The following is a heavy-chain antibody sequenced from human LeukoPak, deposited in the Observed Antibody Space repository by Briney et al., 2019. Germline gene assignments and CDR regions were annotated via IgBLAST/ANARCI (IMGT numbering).Heavy chain of an antibody. D-gene: IGHD3-22*01. Sequence: PSETLSLTCTVSGSSISSYYWSWIRQPPGKGLEWIGYIYYSGSTNYNPSLKSRVTISVDTSKNQFSLKLSSVTAADTAVYYCAREVVVITTSSDIAFDIWGQGTMVTVSS. V-gene: IGHV4-59*01. CDR3: AREVVVITTSSDIAFDI. J-gene: IGHJ3*02. CDR1: GSSISSYY. CDR2: IYYSGST.